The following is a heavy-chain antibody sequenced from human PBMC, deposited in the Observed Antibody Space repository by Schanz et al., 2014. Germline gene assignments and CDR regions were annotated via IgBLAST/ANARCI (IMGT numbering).Heavy chain of an antibody. J-gene: IGHJ6*02. D-gene: IGHD3-10*01. CDR2: ISVYHGHT. Sequence: QGQLVQSGAEVKKPGASVKVSCQASGYTFTSYGITWVRQAPGQGLEWMGWISVYHGHTNYAEKVHGRVTMTTDTSTSTAYMELRSLISDDTAVYYCVRDAGWAFGDYHGMDVWGQGTSVTVSS. V-gene: IGHV1-18*01. CDR1: GYTFTSYG. CDR3: VRDAGWAFGDYHGMDV.